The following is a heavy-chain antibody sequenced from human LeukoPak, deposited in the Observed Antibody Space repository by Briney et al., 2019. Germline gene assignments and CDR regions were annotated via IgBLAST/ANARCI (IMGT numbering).Heavy chain of an antibody. CDR3: VRGRGSYGWFDP. J-gene: IGHJ5*02. CDR1: GFTSSSYW. D-gene: IGHD3-10*01. Sequence: GGSLRLSCAASGFTSSSYWMHWVRQVPGKGLVWVSRIGGDGTARNYADSVKGRFTISRDDAKNTVDLQMNSLRGEDTAVYYCVRGRGSYGWFDPWGQGTLVTVSS. CDR2: IGGDGTAR. V-gene: IGHV3-74*01.